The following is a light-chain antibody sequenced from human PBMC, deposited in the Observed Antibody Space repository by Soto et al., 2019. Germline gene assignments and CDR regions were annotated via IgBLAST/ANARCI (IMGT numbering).Light chain of an antibody. Sequence: EIVLTQSPGTLSLSPGERATLSCRASQSVIRYLAWYQQRPGQAPRLLIYDASNRATGIPARFSGSGSGTDFTLTISSLEPGDFAVYYCQQRSNWPRTFGQGTKVDIK. V-gene: IGKV3-11*01. CDR3: QQRSNWPRT. CDR1: QSVIRY. CDR2: DAS. J-gene: IGKJ1*01.